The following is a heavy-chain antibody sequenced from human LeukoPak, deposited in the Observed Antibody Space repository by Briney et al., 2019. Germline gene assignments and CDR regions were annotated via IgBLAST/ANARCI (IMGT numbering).Heavy chain of an antibody. CDR3: ARDGTYGSGSPM. CDR1: GGTFSSYA. D-gene: IGHD3-10*01. CDR2: IIPIFGTA. J-gene: IGHJ4*02. Sequence: SVKVSCKASGGTFSSYAISWVRQAPGQGLEWMGRIIPIFGTANYAQKFQGRVTITTDESTSTAYVELSSLRSEDTAVYYCARDGTYGSGSPMWGQGTLVTVSS. V-gene: IGHV1-69*05.